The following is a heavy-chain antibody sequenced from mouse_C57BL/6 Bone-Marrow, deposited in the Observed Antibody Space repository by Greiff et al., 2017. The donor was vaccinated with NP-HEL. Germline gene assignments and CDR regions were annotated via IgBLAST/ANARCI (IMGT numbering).Heavy chain of an antibody. Sequence: QVQLQQPGAELVRPGSSVKLSCKASGYTFTSYWMDWVKQRPGQGLEWIGNIYPSDSETHYNQKFKDKATLTVDKSSSTAYMQLSSLTSEDSAVYYCAREWLLYARDYWGQGTSVTVSS. D-gene: IGHD2-3*01. J-gene: IGHJ4*01. CDR2: IYPSDSET. CDR3: AREWLLYARDY. CDR1: GYTFTSYW. V-gene: IGHV1-61*01.